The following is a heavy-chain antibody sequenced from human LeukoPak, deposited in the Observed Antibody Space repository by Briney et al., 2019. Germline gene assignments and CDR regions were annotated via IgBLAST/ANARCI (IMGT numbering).Heavy chain of an antibody. D-gene: IGHD1-26*01. J-gene: IGHJ4*02. CDR1: GGPISSYY. Sequence: SETLSLTCTVSGGPISSYYWSWIRQPPGKGLDWIGYIYYSGSTNYNPSLKSRVTISVDTSKNQLSLKLRSVTAADTAVYYCARGPGSDRLDFWGQGILVTVSS. V-gene: IGHV4-59*01. CDR2: IYYSGST. CDR3: ARGPGSDRLDF.